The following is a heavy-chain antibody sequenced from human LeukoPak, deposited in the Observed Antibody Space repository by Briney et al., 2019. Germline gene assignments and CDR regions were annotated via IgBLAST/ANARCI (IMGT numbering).Heavy chain of an antibody. Sequence: SETLSLTCAVYGGSFSGYYWSWIRQPPGKGLEWIGEINHSGSTNYNPSLKSRVTISVDTSKNQFSLKLSSVTAADTAVYYCARIAGGTYADYWGQGTLVTVSS. CDR1: GGSFSGYY. D-gene: IGHD6-13*01. CDR3: ARIAGGTYADY. J-gene: IGHJ4*02. V-gene: IGHV4-34*01. CDR2: INHSGST.